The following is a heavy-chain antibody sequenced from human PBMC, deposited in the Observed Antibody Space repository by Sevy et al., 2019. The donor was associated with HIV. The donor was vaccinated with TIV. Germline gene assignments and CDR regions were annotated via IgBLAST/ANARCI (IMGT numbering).Heavy chain of an antibody. CDR3: SRDVDSGYCSGGSCLTGKYYYYYGMDV. CDR1: GYTFTSYG. Sequence: ASVKVSCKASGYTFTSYGISWVRLAPRQGLEWIGWISAYNGNTNYAQKLQGRVTMTTDTSTSTAYMELRSLRSDDTAVYYWSRDVDSGYCSGGSCLTGKYYYYYGMDVWGQGTTVTVSS. CDR2: ISAYNGNT. J-gene: IGHJ6*02. D-gene: IGHD2-15*01. V-gene: IGHV1-18*01.